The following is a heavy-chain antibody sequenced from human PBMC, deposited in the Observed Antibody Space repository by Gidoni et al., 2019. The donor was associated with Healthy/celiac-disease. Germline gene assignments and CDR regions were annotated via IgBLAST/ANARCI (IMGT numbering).Heavy chain of an antibody. D-gene: IGHD3-10*01. CDR2: ISSSSSYI. CDR3: ARVSYGSGSYYNRF. Sequence: EVQLVESGGGLVKPGGSLRLSCAASGFTFSSYSMNWVRQAPGKGLEWVSSISSSSSYIYYADSVKGRFTISRDNAKNSLYLQMNSLRAEDTAVYYCARVSYGSGSYYNRFWGQGTLVTVSS. J-gene: IGHJ4*02. CDR1: GFTFSSYS. V-gene: IGHV3-21*01.